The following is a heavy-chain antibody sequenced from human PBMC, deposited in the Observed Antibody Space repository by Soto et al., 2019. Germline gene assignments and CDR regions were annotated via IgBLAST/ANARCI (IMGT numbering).Heavy chain of an antibody. CDR3: ARGPVTIFGVVIIREWFDP. CDR1: GGSFSGYY. J-gene: IGHJ5*02. V-gene: IGHV4-34*01. CDR2: INHSGST. Sequence: PSETLSLTCAVYGGSFSGYYWSWIRQPPGKGLEWIGEINHSGSTNYNPSLKSRVTISVDTSKNQFSLKLSTVTAADTAVYYCARGPVTIFGVVIIREWFDPWGQGTLVTVSS. D-gene: IGHD3-3*01.